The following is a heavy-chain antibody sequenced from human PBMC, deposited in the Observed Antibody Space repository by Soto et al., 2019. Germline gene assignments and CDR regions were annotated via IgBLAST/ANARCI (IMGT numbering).Heavy chain of an antibody. Sequence: PGGSLRLSCAASGFTFSNAWMSWVRQAPGKGLEWVGRIKSKTDGGTTDYAAPVKGRFTISRDDSKNTLYLQMSSLKTEDTAVYYCTTAYDFWSGYYSPSGYYYYMDVWGKGTTVTVSS. D-gene: IGHD3-3*01. V-gene: IGHV3-15*01. CDR1: GFTFSNAW. CDR2: IKSKTDGGTT. CDR3: TTAYDFWSGYYSPSGYYYYMDV. J-gene: IGHJ6*03.